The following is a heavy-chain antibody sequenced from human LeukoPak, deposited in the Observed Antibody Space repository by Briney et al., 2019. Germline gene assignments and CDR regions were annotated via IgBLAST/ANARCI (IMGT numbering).Heavy chain of an antibody. CDR2: ISISSSNI. CDR3: ARVVEMATNPPGY. D-gene: IGHD5-24*01. Sequence: GGSLRLSCVSSGFTFSSYSMNWGRPAPGKGVGCVSSISISSSNIDYADSVTCRVTISRDNAKNSLYLQMNSLRSEDTAVYYCARVVEMATNPPGYWGQGTLVTVSS. CDR1: GFTFSSYS. V-gene: IGHV3-21*01. J-gene: IGHJ4*02.